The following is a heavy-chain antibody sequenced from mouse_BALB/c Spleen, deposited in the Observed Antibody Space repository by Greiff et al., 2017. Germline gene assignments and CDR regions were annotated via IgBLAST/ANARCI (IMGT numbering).Heavy chain of an antibody. J-gene: IGHJ4*01. V-gene: IGHV14-3*02. CDR2: IDPANGNT. CDR3: ARGGFQGNNYYAMDY. CDR1: GFNIKDTY. Sequence: VQLQQSGAELVKPGASVKLSCTASGFNIKDTYMHWVKQRPEQGLEWIGRIDPANGNTKYDPKFQGKATITADTSSNTAYLQLSSLTSEDTAVYYCARGGFQGNNYYAMDYWGQGTSVTVSS. D-gene: IGHD2-1*01.